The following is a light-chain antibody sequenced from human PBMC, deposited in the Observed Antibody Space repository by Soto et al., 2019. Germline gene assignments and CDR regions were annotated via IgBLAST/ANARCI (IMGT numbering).Light chain of an antibody. CDR2: GAS. Sequence: KMVKQSACTRSVKNGERATLSCRASQSVSSDLAWYQQKPGQAPRLLIYGASTRATGIPARFSGSGSGTEFNLTISSLQSEDFAVYYCQEYNNWPWRFGQGTKVDIK. CDR3: QEYNNWPWR. CDR1: QSVSSD. V-gene: IGKV3-15*01. J-gene: IGKJ1*01.